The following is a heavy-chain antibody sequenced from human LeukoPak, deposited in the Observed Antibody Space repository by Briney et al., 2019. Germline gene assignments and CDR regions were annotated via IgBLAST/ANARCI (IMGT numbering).Heavy chain of an antibody. Sequence: SETLSLTCTVSGGSISSYYWSWIRQPPGKGPEWIGYIYYSGSTNYNPSLKSRVTISVDTSKNQFSLKLSSVTAADTAVYYCARELISSGWIHTFDYWGQGTLVTVSS. CDR1: GGSISSYY. J-gene: IGHJ4*02. CDR2: IYYSGST. CDR3: ARELISSGWIHTFDY. D-gene: IGHD6-19*01. V-gene: IGHV4-59*01.